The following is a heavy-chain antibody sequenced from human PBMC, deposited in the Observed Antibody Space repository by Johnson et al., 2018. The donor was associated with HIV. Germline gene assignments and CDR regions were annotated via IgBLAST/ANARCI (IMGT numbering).Heavy chain of an antibody. CDR1: GFTFSSYW. Sequence: DVQLVESGGGLVKPGGSLRLSCAASGFTFSSYWMSWVRQAPGKGLEWVSVIYSGGSTPYAASVKGRFTISRDNSKNTLYLQMNSLRTEDTAVYYCAGESIGAFDIWGQGTMVTVSS. J-gene: IGHJ3*02. D-gene: IGHD3-10*01. CDR2: IYSGGST. CDR3: AGESIGAFDI. V-gene: IGHV3-66*02.